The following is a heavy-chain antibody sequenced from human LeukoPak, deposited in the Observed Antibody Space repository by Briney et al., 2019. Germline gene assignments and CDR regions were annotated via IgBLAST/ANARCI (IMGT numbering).Heavy chain of an antibody. V-gene: IGHV3-49*04. Sequence: GGSLRLSCTASGFTFGDYALGWVRQAPGKGLEWVGFIASKAYGGTTEYAASVKGRFTISRDDSKSVAYPQMDSLNTEDTAVYYCTRGVRGPDYWGQGTLVTVSS. CDR1: GFTFGDYA. J-gene: IGHJ4*02. CDR2: IASKAYGGTT. D-gene: IGHD3-10*01. CDR3: TRGVRGPDY.